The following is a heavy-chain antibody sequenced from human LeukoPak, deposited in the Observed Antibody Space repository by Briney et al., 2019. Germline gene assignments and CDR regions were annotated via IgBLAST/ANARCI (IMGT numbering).Heavy chain of an antibody. CDR1: GGSSSSSNW. CDR2: IDHSGRT. V-gene: IGHV4-4*02. CDR3: ASKEYYYYGMDV. Sequence: SGTLSLTCAVSGGSSSSSNWWNWVRQPPGKGLEWIGEIDHSGRTNYNPSLRSRVTISVDKSKNQISLKLSSVTAADTAVYYCASKEYYYYGMDVWGQGTTVTVSS. J-gene: IGHJ6*01.